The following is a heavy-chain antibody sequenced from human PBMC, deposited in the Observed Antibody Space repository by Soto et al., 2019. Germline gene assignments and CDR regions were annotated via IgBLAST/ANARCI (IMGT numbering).Heavy chain of an antibody. D-gene: IGHD3-3*02. CDR2: ISGYNGNT. J-gene: IGHJ4*02. CDR1: GYTFTSYA. Sequence: QVQLVQSGAEVKKPGAAVKVSCKTSGYTFTSYAITWVRQAPGQGLEWMGKISGYNGNTDYSEKFQGRVTMTTDTSTSTAYMELRSLRSDDTAVYFCAREPLFGYLENWGLGTLVTVSS. V-gene: IGHV1-18*04. CDR3: AREPLFGYLEN.